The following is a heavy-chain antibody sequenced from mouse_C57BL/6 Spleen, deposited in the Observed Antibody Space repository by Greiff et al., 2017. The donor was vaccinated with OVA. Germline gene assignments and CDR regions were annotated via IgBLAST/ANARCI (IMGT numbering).Heavy chain of an antibody. CDR3: ARGARNGYDERTWVAY. Sequence: QVQLQQPGAELVKPGASVKMSCKASGYTFTSYWITWVKQRPGQGLEWIGDIYPGSGSTNYNEKFKSKATLTVDTSSSTAYMQLSSLTSEDSAVYYCARGARNGYDERTWVAYWGQGTLVTVSA. CDR1: GYTFTSYW. D-gene: IGHD2-2*01. V-gene: IGHV1-55*01. J-gene: IGHJ3*01. CDR2: IYPGSGST.